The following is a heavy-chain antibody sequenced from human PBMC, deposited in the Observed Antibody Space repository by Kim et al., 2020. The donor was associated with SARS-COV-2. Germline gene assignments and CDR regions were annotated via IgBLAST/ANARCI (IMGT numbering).Heavy chain of an antibody. Sequence: GGSLRLSCAASGFTFSSYGMHWVRQAPGKGLEWVAVISYDGSNKYYADSVKGRFTISRDNSKNTLYLQMNSLRAEDTAVYYCAKGGPMVRGMLFDYWGQGTLVTVSS. D-gene: IGHD3-10*01. CDR3: AKGGPMVRGMLFDY. V-gene: IGHV3-30*18. CDR1: GFTFSSYG. J-gene: IGHJ4*02. CDR2: ISYDGSNK.